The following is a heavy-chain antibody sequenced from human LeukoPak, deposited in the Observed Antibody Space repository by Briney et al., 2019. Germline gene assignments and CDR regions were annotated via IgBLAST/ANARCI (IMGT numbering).Heavy chain of an antibody. CDR3: ARHRSKYQLLLVWFDP. D-gene: IGHD2-2*01. CDR1: GGSISSSSYY. J-gene: IGHJ5*02. Sequence: SETLSLTCTVSGGSISSSSYYWGWIRQPPGKGLEWIGSIYYSGSTYYNPSLRSRVTISVDTSKNQFSLKLSSVTAADTAVYYCARHRSKYQLLLVWFDPWGQGTLVTVSS. CDR2: IYYSGST. V-gene: IGHV4-39*01.